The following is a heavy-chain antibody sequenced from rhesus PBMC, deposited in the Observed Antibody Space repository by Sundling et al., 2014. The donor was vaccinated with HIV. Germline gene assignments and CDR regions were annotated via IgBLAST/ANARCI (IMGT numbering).Heavy chain of an antibody. V-gene: IGHV4S10*01. CDR1: GASMSSYW. J-gene: IGHJ4*01. Sequence: QVQLQESGPGLVKPSETLSLTCTVSGASMSSYWWNWIRQTPGKGLEWIGYIYGGSPSTNYNPSLWSRVTISKDTSKNQFSLNLSSVTASDTAVYYCARGRRYYSGDYFFDYWGQGVLVTVLL. CDR2: IYGGSPST. D-gene: IGHD3-16*01. CDR3: ARGRRYYSGDYFFDY.